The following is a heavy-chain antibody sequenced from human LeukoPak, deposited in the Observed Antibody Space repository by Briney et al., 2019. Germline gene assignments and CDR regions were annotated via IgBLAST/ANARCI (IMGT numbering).Heavy chain of an antibody. V-gene: IGHV1-46*01. D-gene: IGHD5-18*01. Sequence: GASVKVSCKASGYTFTSHYMHWVRQAPGQGLEWIGIFNPSAVTTSYAQNFQGRVTMTRDTSTSRIYMELSSLRSEDTAVYFCARDLTQSQSNGWSDGMDVWGQGTTVVVSS. CDR1: GYTFTSHY. CDR2: FNPSAVTT. J-gene: IGHJ6*02. CDR3: ARDLTQSQSNGWSDGMDV.